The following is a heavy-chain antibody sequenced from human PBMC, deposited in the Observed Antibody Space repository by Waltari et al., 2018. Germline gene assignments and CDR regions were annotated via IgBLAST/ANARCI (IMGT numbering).Heavy chain of an antibody. D-gene: IGHD3-3*01. Sequence: QVQLQESGPGLVKPSETLSLTCTVSGGPISSHYWTWIRQPPGKGLEWIGYMYYRGRTNYNTSHKSRVSIAVDTAKNQFSRKVSDVTAGDTDVYYCARDRYYDFWSGYQNIPRGWFDPWGQGTLVTVSS. V-gene: IGHV4-59*11. J-gene: IGHJ5*02. CDR2: MYYRGRT. CDR1: GGPISSHY. CDR3: ARDRYYDFWSGYQNIPRGWFDP.